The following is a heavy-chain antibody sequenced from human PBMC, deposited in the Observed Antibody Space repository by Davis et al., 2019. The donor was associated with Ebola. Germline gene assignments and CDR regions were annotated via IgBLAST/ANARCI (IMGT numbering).Heavy chain of an antibody. V-gene: IGHV4-59*12. CDR2: IYYSGST. CDR3: AREAPDSTVTTSYYFDY. Sequence: MPSETLSLTCTVSGGSISSYYWSWIRQPPGKGLEWIGYIYYSGSTNYNPSLKSRVTISVDRSKNQFSLKLSSVTAADTAVYYCAREAPDSTVTTSYYFDYWGQGTLVTVSS. J-gene: IGHJ4*02. CDR1: GGSISSYY. D-gene: IGHD4-17*01.